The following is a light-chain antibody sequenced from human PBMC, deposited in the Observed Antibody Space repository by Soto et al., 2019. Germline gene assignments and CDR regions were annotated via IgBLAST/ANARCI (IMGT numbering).Light chain of an antibody. Sequence: EIVVTQSPGTLSLSPGERATLSCRASQSVNSNYLAGYQKKPGKAPRLLFSGASSRATGIPDRFSGSGYGTVFTLTLSRLVPVDFAIYYCQQYDSSPLTFGQGTKVEIK. J-gene: IGKJ1*01. CDR1: QSVNSNY. CDR2: GAS. V-gene: IGKV3-20*01. CDR3: QQYDSSPLT.